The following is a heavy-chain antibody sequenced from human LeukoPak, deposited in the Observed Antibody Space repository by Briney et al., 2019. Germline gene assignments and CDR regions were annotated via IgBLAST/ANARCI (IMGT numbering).Heavy chain of an antibody. V-gene: IGHV1-46*01. CDR2: INPSGGST. CDR1: GYTFTSYY. Sequence: ASVKVSCKASGYTFTSYYMHWVRQAPGQGLEWMGIINPSGGSTSYAQKFQGRVTMTRDTSTSTVYMELSSLRSEDTAVYYCARDYVAMVPPDYYYYGMDVWGQGTTVTVSS. J-gene: IGHJ6*02. D-gene: IGHD5-18*01. CDR3: ARDYVAMVPPDYYYYGMDV.